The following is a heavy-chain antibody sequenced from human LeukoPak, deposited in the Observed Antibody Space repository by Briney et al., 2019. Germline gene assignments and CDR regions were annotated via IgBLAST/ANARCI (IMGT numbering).Heavy chain of an antibody. Sequence: GGSLRLSCAASGFTFSSYAMSWVRQAPGKGLEWASAISGSGGSTYYADSVKGRFTISRDNSKNTLYLQMNSLRAEDTAVYYCAKQQRAAVADDLDYWGQGTLVTVSS. D-gene: IGHD6-19*01. CDR3: AKQQRAAVADDLDY. CDR2: ISGSGGST. CDR1: GFTFSSYA. V-gene: IGHV3-23*01. J-gene: IGHJ4*02.